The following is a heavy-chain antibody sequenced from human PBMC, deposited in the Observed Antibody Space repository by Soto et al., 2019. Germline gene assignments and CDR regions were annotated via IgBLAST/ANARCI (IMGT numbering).Heavy chain of an antibody. CDR2: MNPNNSDT. V-gene: IGHV1-2*02. D-gene: IGHD2-15*01. CDR1: AYTFTGYY. Sequence: HVQLVQSGADVKTPGDSVRVSCKASAYTFTGYYIHWVRQAPGQGLEWMGWMNPNNSDTRYAPQFQGRGTMTRDTSINTAYMDLRRLTSDDTAIYYCARDGPGGGNDDFDYWGQGTLVAVSS. J-gene: IGHJ4*02. CDR3: ARDGPGGGNDDFDY.